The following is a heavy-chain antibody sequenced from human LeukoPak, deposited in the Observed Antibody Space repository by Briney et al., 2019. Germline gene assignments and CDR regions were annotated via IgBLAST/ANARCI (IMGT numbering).Heavy chain of an antibody. V-gene: IGHV3-23*01. CDR3: AKDRSTYSRRNGFDP. J-gene: IGHJ5*02. D-gene: IGHD6-13*01. CDR2: ISGSGGST. Sequence: GGSLRLSCAASGFTFSSYAMSWVRQAPGKGLEWVSAISGSGGSTYYADSVKGRFTISRDNSKNTLYLQMNSLRAEDTAVSYCAKDRSTYSRRNGFDPWGQGTLVTVSS. CDR1: GFTFSSYA.